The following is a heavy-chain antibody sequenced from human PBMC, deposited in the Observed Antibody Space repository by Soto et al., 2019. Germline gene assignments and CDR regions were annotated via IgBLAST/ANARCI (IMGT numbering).Heavy chain of an antibody. D-gene: IGHD3-3*01. V-gene: IGHV4-39*01. CDR1: GGSISSSSYY. CDR2: IYYSGST. CDR3: ARRPNYDFWSGYYIFRGSGRYYMDV. Sequence: SETLSLTCTVSGGSISSSSYYWGWIRQPPGKGLEWIGSIYYSGSTYYNPSLKSRVTISVDTSKNQFSLKLGSVTAADTAVYYCARRPNYDFWSGYYIFRGSGRYYMDVWGKGTTVTVSS. J-gene: IGHJ6*03.